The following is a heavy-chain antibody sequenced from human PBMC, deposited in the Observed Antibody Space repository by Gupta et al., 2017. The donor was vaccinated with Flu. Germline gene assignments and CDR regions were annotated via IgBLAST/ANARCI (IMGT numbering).Heavy chain of an antibody. Sequence: EVQLVESGGGLAQPGGSLRLSCAASGFTFSGYSINWVRRAPGKGLEWISYISRSGDITYYADSVKGRFTISRDNVRNSVYLQMNTLRAEDTALYYCARDYNFFDYWGQGTLVTVSS. CDR1: GFTFSGYS. V-gene: IGHV3-48*01. D-gene: IGHD5-24*01. CDR2: ISRSGDIT. CDR3: ARDYNFFDY. J-gene: IGHJ4*02.